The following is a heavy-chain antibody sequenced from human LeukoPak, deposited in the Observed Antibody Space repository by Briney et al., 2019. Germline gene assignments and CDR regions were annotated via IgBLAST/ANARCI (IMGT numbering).Heavy chain of an antibody. J-gene: IGHJ1*01. D-gene: IGHD6-6*01. CDR3: ARDGSSSSHQQTEPREYFQH. CDR1: GDSVSSNSAA. Sequence: SQTLSLTCAISGDSVSSNSAAWNWIRQSPSRGLEWLGRTYYRSKWYNDYAVSVKSRITINPDTSKNQFSLQLNSVTPEDTAVYYCARDGSSSSHQQTEPREYFQHWGQGTLVTVPS. V-gene: IGHV6-1*01. CDR2: TYYRSKWYN.